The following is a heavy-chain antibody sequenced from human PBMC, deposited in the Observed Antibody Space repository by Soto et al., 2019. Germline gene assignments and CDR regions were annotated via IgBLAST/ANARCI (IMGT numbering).Heavy chain of an antibody. D-gene: IGHD1-1*01. CDR3: VKESQLGLRYFDL. V-gene: IGHV3-64D*06. CDR2: ISSNGGST. J-gene: IGHJ2*01. Sequence: GGSLRLSCSASGFTFSSYAMHWVRQAPGKGLEYVSAISSNGGSTYYADSVKGRFTISRDNSKNTLYLQMSSLRAEDTAVYYCVKESQLGLRYFDLWGRGTLVTVSS. CDR1: GFTFSSYA.